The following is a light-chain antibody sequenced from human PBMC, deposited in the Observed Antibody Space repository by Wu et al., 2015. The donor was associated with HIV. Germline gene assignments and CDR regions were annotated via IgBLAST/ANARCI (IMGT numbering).Light chain of an antibody. J-gene: IGKJ4*01. Sequence: EIVLTQSPGTLSLSPGERGTLSCRASQSVSSSYLAWYQQKPGQAPRLLIYGASSRATGIPDRFSGSGSGTDFTLTISRLEPEDFAVYYCQQYGSSPLTFGGGTKVEDQT. CDR2: GAS. V-gene: IGKV3-20*01. CDR1: QSVSSSY. CDR3: QQYGSSPLT.